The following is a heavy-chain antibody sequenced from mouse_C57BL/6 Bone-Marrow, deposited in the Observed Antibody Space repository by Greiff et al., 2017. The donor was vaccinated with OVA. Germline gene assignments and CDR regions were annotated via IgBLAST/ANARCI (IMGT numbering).Heavy chain of an antibody. D-gene: IGHD1-1*01. CDR2: ILPSIGRT. CDR1: DSEVFPIAY. V-gene: IGHV15-2*01. CDR3: ARNYGSSWGYFDY. Sequence: QVQLKESGSELRSPGSSVKLSCKDFDSEVFPIAYMSWVRQKPGHGFEWIGGILPSIGRTIYGEKFEDKATLDADTLSNTAYLELNSLTSEDSAIYYCARNYGSSWGYFDYWGQGTTLTVSS. J-gene: IGHJ2*01.